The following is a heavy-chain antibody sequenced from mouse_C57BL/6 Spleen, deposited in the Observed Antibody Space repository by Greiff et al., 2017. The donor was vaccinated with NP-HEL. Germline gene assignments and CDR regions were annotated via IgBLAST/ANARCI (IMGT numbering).Heavy chain of an antibody. CDR3: SRGIFYDGYSFDY. CDR2: IDPANGNT. D-gene: IGHD2-3*01. J-gene: IGHJ2*01. CDR1: GFNIKNTY. Sequence: EVQLQQSVAELVRPGASVKLSCTASGFNIKNTYMHWVKQRPEQGLEWIGRIDPANGNTKYAPKFQGKATITADTSSNTAYLQLSSLTSEDTAIYYCSRGIFYDGYSFDYWGQGTTLTVSS. V-gene: IGHV14-3*01.